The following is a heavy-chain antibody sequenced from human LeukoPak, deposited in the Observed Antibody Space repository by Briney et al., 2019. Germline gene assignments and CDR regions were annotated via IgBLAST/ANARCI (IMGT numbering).Heavy chain of an antibody. CDR2: IYWDDDK. CDR1: GFSLSTSGVG. D-gene: IGHD3-10*01. Sequence: SGPTLVNPTQTLTLTCTISGFSLSTSGVGVGWIRQPPGKALEWLALIYWDDDKRYSPSLKTRLTITKDTSKNQVVLTMTNMDPVDTATYYCAHRTSMVRGVMSYNWFDPWGQGTLVTVSS. V-gene: IGHV2-5*02. CDR3: AHRTSMVRGVMSYNWFDP. J-gene: IGHJ5*02.